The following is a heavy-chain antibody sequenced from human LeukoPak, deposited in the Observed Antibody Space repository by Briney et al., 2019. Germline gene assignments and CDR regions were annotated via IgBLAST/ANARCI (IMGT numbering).Heavy chain of an antibody. J-gene: IGHJ4*02. CDR2: IKSKTDGGTT. CDR1: GFTFSSYS. D-gene: IGHD2-15*01. CDR3: TTLDIVVVVAATGFDY. Sequence: GGSLRLSCAASGFTFSSYSMNWVRQAPGKGLEWVGRIKSKTDGGTTDYAAPVKGRFTISRDDSKNTLYLQMNSLKTEDTAVYYCTTLDIVVVVAATGFDYWGQGTLVTVSS. V-gene: IGHV3-15*01.